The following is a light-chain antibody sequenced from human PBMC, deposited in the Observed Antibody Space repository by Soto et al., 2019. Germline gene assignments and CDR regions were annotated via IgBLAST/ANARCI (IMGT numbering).Light chain of an antibody. CDR2: EVS. Sequence: QSVLTQPASVSGSHGQSITISCTGTSSDVGGYNYVSWYQQHPGKGPKLMIYEVSNRPSGVFNRFSGSKSGNTATLTISGLQAEDEADYYCSSYTSTTTRVFGTGTKVTVL. CDR1: SSDVGGYNY. CDR3: SSYTSTTTRV. V-gene: IGLV2-14*03. J-gene: IGLJ1*01.